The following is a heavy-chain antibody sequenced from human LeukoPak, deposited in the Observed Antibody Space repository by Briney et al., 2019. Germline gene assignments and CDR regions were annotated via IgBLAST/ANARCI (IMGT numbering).Heavy chain of an antibody. CDR2: INHSGST. V-gene: IGHV4-34*01. J-gene: IGHJ3*02. Sequence: SETLSLTCAVYGGSFSGYYWSWIRQPPGKGLEWIGEINHSGSTNYNPSLKSRVTISVDTSKNQFSLKLSSVTAADTAVYYCARFGYCGGDCYSRRDAFDIWGQGTMVTVSS. D-gene: IGHD2-21*02. CDR3: ARFGYCGGDCYSRRDAFDI. CDR1: GGSFSGYY.